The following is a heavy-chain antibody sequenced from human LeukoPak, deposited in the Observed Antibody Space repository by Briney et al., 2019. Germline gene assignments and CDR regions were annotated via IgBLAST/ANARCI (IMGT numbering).Heavy chain of an antibody. J-gene: IGHJ4*02. V-gene: IGHV4-39*07. CDR1: GLTLSRCS. CDR2: IYYSASI. D-gene: IGHD3-22*01. CDR3: ARFYYYDSSGYYPRYFDH. Sequence: ESLRLSCAVSGLTLSRCSMNWIRQPPGKGLEWIGSIYYSASIYYSPSLKSRLTISIDTSKNQISLKLNSVTAADTAVYYCARFYYYDSSGYYPRYFDHWGPGTLVTVSS.